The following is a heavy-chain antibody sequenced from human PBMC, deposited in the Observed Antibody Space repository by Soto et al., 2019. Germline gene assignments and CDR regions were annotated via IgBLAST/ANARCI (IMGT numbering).Heavy chain of an antibody. CDR3: ARGAELRYFDWSNYYYYGMDV. J-gene: IGHJ6*02. V-gene: IGHV1-18*01. D-gene: IGHD3-9*01. CDR1: GYTFTSYG. Sequence: ASVKVSCKASGYTFTSYGISWVRQAPGQGLEWMGWISAYNGNTNYAQKLQGRVTMTTDTSTSTAYMELRSLRSDDTAVYYCARGAELRYFDWSNYYYYGMDVWGQGTTVTVSS. CDR2: ISAYNGNT.